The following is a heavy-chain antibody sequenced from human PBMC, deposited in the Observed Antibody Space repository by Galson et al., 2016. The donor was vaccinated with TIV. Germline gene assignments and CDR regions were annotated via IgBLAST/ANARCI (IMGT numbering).Heavy chain of an antibody. CDR1: GFTFSDAW. Sequence: SLRLSCAGSGFTFSDAWMTWVRQAPGKGLEWVGRTKSKIHGGTTDYAAPVKGRFTISRDESKNTLYMNMNSLKTDDTALYYCIADNNRWGFRNVWGQGTTVTVSS. CDR3: IADNNRWGFRNV. CDR2: TKSKIHGGTT. V-gene: IGHV3-15*01. J-gene: IGHJ6*02. D-gene: IGHD5-24*01.